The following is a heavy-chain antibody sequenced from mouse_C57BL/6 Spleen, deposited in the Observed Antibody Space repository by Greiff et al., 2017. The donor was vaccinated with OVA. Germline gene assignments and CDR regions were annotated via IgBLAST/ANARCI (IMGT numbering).Heavy chain of an antibody. CDR3: ARRLYGNYDAMDY. CDR2: IDPSDSYT. V-gene: IGHV1-69*01. J-gene: IGHJ4*01. CDR1: GYTFTSYW. D-gene: IGHD2-1*01. Sequence: VQLQQSGAELVMPGASVKLSCKASGYTFTSYWMHWVKQRPGQGLEWIGEIDPSDSYTNYNQKFKGKSTLTVDKSSSTAYMQLSSLTSEDSAVYYCARRLYGNYDAMDYWGQGTSVTVSS.